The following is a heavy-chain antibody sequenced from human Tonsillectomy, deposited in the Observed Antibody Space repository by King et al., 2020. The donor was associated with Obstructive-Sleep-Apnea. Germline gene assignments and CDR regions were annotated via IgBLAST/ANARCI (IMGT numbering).Heavy chain of an antibody. V-gene: IGHV4-31*03. Sequence: VQLQESGPGLVKPSQTLSLTCTVSGGSISSGGYYWSWIRQHPGKGLEWIGYIYYSGSTYYNPSLKSRVTISVETSKNQFALKLSSLTAADTAVYYCARGEGTMVRGVPVGFDPWGQGTLVTVSS. CDR3: ARGEGTMVRGVPVGFDP. D-gene: IGHD3-10*01. CDR1: GGSISSGGYY. J-gene: IGHJ5*02. CDR2: IYYSGST.